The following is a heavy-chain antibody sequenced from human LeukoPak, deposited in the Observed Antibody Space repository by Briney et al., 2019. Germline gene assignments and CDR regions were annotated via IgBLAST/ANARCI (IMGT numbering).Heavy chain of an antibody. V-gene: IGHV5-51*01. CDR1: GYSFTSYW. CDR2: IYPGDSDT. Sequence: VESLKIPCKGSGYSFTSYWIGWVRQMPGQGLEWMGIIYPGDSDTRYNPSFQGQVTISADKSISTAYLQWSSLKASDTAMYYCARQAVASRRQFDPWGQGTLVTVSS. CDR3: ARQAVASRRQFDP. J-gene: IGHJ5*02. D-gene: IGHD6-19*01.